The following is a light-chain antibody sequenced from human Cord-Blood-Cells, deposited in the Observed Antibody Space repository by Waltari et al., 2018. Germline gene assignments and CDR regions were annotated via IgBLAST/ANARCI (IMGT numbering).Light chain of an antibody. CDR2: WAS. CDR3: QQYYSTPYT. Sequence: DIVMTQSPDSLAVSLGERATINCKSSQSVLYSSNNKNYLAWYQQKPGQPPELLIYWASTRESGVPDRFSGRGSGTDFTLPISSLQAEDVAVYYCQQYYSTPYTFGQGTKLEIK. CDR1: QSVLYSSNNKNY. J-gene: IGKJ2*01. V-gene: IGKV4-1*01.